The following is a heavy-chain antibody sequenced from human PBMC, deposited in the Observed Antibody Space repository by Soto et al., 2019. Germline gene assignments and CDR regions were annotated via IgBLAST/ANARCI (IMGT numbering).Heavy chain of an antibody. CDR1: GYNFTSLY. J-gene: IGHJ4*02. Sequence: ASVKVSCKASGYNFTSLYAHWVRQAPGQGLEWLGIINPRNGKTTYAQKFQGRVTMTRDTSTTTIYMELNSLKSDDTAIYFCVRSGFDVWGPGTLVTVSS. CDR2: INPRNGKT. CDR3: VRSGFDV. D-gene: IGHD2-8*02. V-gene: IGHV1-46*01.